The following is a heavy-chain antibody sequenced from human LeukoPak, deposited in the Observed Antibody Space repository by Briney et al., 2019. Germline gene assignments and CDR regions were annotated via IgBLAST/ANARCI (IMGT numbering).Heavy chain of an antibody. J-gene: IGHJ3*02. V-gene: IGHV1-18*01. CDR1: GGTFSSYA. D-gene: IGHD1-26*01. CDR3: ARVKDRFSGSYYVGSGFDI. CDR2: ISPYNGNT. Sequence: ASVKVSCKASGGTFSSYAISWVRQAPGQGLEWMGWISPYNGNTNYAQKLQGRVTMTTDTSTSTVYMELRTLISDDTAVYYCARVKDRFSGSYYVGSGFDIWGQGTTVTVSS.